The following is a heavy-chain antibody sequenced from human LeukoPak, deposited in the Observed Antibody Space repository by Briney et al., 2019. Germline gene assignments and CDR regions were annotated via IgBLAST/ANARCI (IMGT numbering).Heavy chain of an antibody. V-gene: IGHV4-59*12. Sequence: SETLSLTCTVSGGSISSYYWSWIRQPPGKGLEWIGYIYYSGSTNYNPSLKSRVTISVDTSKNQFSLKLSSVTAADTAVYYCARDRVVAYRTYYYYMDVRGKGTTVTISS. J-gene: IGHJ6*03. CDR1: GGSISSYY. CDR2: IYYSGST. D-gene: IGHD3-3*02. CDR3: ARDRVVAYRTYYYYMDV.